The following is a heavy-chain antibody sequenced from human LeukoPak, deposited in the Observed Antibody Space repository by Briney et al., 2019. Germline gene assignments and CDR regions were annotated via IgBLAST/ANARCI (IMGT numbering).Heavy chain of an antibody. CDR3: ARAWGNYAEDYFDY. D-gene: IGHD3-16*01. CDR2: ISAYNGNT. CDR1: GYTFTSYG. V-gene: IGHV1-18*01. J-gene: IGHJ4*02. Sequence: ASVKVSCKASGYTFTSYGISWVRQAPGQGLEWMGWISAYNGNTNYAQKLQGRVTMTTDTSTSTAYMELRSLRSDDTAVYYRARAWGNYAEDYFDYWGQGTLVTVSS.